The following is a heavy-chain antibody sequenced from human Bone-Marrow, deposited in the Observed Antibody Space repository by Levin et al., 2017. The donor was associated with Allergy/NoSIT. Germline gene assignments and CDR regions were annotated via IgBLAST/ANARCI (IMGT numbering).Heavy chain of an antibody. D-gene: IGHD3-10*01. V-gene: IGHV3-30*18. CDR1: GFTFSSYG. Sequence: PGGSLRLSCAASGFTFSSYGMHWVRQAPGKGLEWVAVISYDGSNKYYADSVKGRFTISRDNSKNTLYLQMNSLRAEDTAVYYCAKDFPPLRGSGSYCLDYWGQGTLVTVSS. J-gene: IGHJ4*02. CDR3: AKDFPPLRGSGSYCLDY. CDR2: ISYDGSNK.